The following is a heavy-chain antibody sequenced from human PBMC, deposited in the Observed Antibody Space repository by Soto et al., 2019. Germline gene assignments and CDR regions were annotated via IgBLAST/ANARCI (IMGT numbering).Heavy chain of an antibody. CDR3: AREGYCSSGSCALYSHDFFGMDV. D-gene: IGHD2-15*01. CDR1: GYTFDRYG. J-gene: IGHJ6*02. Sequence: GASVKVSCKASGYTFDRYGVSWVRQAPGQGLEWMGWISIYNENTKYAQRFQGRVTMTRDTSTSIVYVELASLTPDDTAVYYCAREGYCSSGSCALYSHDFFGMDVWGQGTTVTVSS. CDR2: ISIYNENT. V-gene: IGHV1-18*01.